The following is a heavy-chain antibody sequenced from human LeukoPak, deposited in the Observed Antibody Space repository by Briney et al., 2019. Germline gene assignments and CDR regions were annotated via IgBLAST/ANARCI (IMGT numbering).Heavy chain of an antibody. Sequence: SETLSPTCTVSGGSISSYYWSWIRQPAGKGLEWIGRIYTSGSTNYNPSLKSRVTMSVDTSKNQFSLKLSSVTAADTAVYYCARGTIAAADYYFDYWGQGTLLTVSS. J-gene: IGHJ4*02. D-gene: IGHD6-13*01. CDR3: ARGTIAAADYYFDY. CDR1: GGSISSYY. V-gene: IGHV4-4*07. CDR2: IYTSGST.